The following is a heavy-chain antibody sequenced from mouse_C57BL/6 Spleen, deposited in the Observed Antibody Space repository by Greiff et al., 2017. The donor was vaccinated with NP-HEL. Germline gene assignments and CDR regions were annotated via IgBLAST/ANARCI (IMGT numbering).Heavy chain of an antibody. CDR2: LYPGSGST. CDR1: GYTFTSYW. J-gene: IGHJ2*01. Sequence: VKLQQPGAELVKPGASVKMSCKASGYTFTSYWITWVKQRPRQGLEWIGDLYPGSGSTNYNEKFKSKATLTVDTSSSTAYMQLSSLTSEDSAVYYCARSLGVVANFDYWGQGTTLTVSS. V-gene: IGHV1-55*01. D-gene: IGHD1-1*01. CDR3: ARSLGVVANFDY.